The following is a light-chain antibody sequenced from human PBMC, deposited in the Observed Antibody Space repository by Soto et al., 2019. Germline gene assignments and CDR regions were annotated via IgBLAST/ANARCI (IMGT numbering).Light chain of an antibody. CDR3: QRYDTYSGT. CDR1: QSIDTW. CDR2: RAS. J-gene: IGKJ3*01. V-gene: IGKV1-5*03. Sequence: DIQMTQSPSTLSASVGDRVTITCRASQSIDTWLAWYQQKPGKAPKLLIYRASSLESGVPSRFIGSGSGTEFTLPISSLQPDDFSTYYCQRYDTYSGTFGPGTKVDIK.